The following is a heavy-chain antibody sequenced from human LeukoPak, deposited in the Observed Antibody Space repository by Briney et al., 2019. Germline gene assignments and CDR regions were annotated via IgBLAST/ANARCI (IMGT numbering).Heavy chain of an antibody. CDR1: GGSFSAYY. Sequence: LTCAVYGGSFSAYYWSWIRQPPGKGLEWIGEINHSGSTNYNPSLKSRVTISVDTPKNQFSLKLSSVTAADTAVYYCARGLLVRPFDYWGQGTLVTVSS. CDR2: INHSGST. D-gene: IGHD3-10*01. CDR3: ARGLLVRPFDY. V-gene: IGHV4-34*01. J-gene: IGHJ4*02.